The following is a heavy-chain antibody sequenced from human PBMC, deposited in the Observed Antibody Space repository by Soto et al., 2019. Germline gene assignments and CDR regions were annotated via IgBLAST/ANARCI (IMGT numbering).Heavy chain of an antibody. D-gene: IGHD6-6*01. V-gene: IGHV1-69*01. CDR2: IIPISGTA. CDR1: GGTFSSYA. Sequence: QVQLVQSGAEVKKPGSSVKVSCKASGGTFSSYAISWVRQAPGQGLEWMGGIIPISGTANYAQKYQGRGTFTDDESTSPADMELSSLRSEDNGVHYGARDSSSSLGAFDIWGQGTMVTVSS. CDR3: ARDSSSSLGAFDI. J-gene: IGHJ3*02.